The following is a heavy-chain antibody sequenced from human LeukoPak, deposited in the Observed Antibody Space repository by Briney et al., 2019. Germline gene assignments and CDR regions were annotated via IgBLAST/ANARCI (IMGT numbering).Heavy chain of an antibody. D-gene: IGHD4-17*01. V-gene: IGHV1-18*01. CDR2: ISAYNGNT. CDR1: GYSFTSYG. J-gene: IGHJ4*02. CDR3: ALEYGDPGVFDY. Sequence: GESLKISCKGSGYSFTSYGISWVRQAPGQGLEWMGWISAYNGNTNYAQKLQGRVTMTTDTSTSTAYMELRSLRSDDTAVYYRALEYGDPGVFDYWGQGTLVTVSS.